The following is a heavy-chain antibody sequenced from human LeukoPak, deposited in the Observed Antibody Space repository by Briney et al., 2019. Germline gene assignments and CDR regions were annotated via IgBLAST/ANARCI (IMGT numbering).Heavy chain of an antibody. D-gene: IGHD1-1*01. CDR2: IYHSGST. V-gene: IGHV4-4*02. CDR3: ARAKTGTTAIRSNWFDP. Sequence: SETLSLTCAVSGGSISSSNWWSWVRQPPGKGLEWIGEIYHSGSTNYNPSLKSRVTISVDKSKNQFSLKLSSVTAADTAVYYCARAKTGTTAIRSNWFDPWGQGTLVTVSS. J-gene: IGHJ5*02. CDR1: GGSISSSNW.